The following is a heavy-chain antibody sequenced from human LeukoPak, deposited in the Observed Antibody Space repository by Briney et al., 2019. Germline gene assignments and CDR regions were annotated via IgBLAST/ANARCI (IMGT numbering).Heavy chain of an antibody. V-gene: IGHV3-48*03. CDR3: ARGIVATMVDY. D-gene: IGHD5-12*01. Sequence: PGGSLRLSCAASGFTFSSYEMNWVRQAPGKGLEWVSYISSSGSTIYYADSVKGRFTISRDNAKNSLYLQMNSMRAEDTAVYYCARGIVATMVDYWGQGTLVTVSS. CDR1: GFTFSSYE. J-gene: IGHJ4*02. CDR2: ISSSGSTI.